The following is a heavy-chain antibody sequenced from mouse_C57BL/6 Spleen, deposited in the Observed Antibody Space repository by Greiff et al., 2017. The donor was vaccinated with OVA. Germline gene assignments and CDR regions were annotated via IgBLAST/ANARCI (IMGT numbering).Heavy chain of an antibody. CDR2: IYPGSGRT. Sequence: VQLKQPGAELVKPGASVKLSCKASGYTFTSYWITWVKQRPGQGLEWIGAIYPGSGRTNYNEKFKSKATLTVDTASSTAYMQLRSLTSEDSAVYYCARLEEYAMDYGGQGTSVTVSS. CDR3: ARLEEYAMDY. J-gene: IGHJ4*01. V-gene: IGHV1-55*01. CDR1: GYTFTSYW.